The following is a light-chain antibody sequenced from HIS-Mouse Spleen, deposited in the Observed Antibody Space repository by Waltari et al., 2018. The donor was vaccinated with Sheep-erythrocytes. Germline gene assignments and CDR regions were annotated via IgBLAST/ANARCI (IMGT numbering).Light chain of an antibody. V-gene: IGLV2-11*01. CDR2: DVS. Sequence: QSALTQPRSVSGSPGQSVPISCTGTSSDGGGYNHVSWYQQHPGKAPKLMIYDVSKRPSGVPDRFSGSKSGNTASLTISGLQAEDEADYYCCSYAGSYTFWVFGGGTKLTVL. CDR3: CSYAGSYTFWV. CDR1: SSDGGGYNH. J-gene: IGLJ3*02.